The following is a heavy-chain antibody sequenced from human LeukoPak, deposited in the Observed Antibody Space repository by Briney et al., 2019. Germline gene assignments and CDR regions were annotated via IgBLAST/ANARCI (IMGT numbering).Heavy chain of an antibody. CDR2: IYYSGST. D-gene: IGHD3-3*01. CDR1: GGSISSYY. Sequence: SETLSLTCTVSGGSISSYYWSWIRQPPGKGLEWIGYIYYSGSTNYNPSLKSRVTISVDTSSNQFSLKLNSVTAADTAVFYCARHVLTRFSNGYSPDYFDYWGQGTLVTVSS. CDR3: ARHVLTRFSNGYSPDYFDY. J-gene: IGHJ4*02. V-gene: IGHV4-59*08.